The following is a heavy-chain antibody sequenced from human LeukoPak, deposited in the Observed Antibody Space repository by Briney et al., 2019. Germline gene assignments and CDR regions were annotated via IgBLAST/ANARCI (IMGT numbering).Heavy chain of an antibody. J-gene: IGHJ4*02. V-gene: IGHV1-46*03. D-gene: IGHD6-6*01. CDR1: GYTFTSYY. CDR3: ARVVSSSSSKGLLGY. Sequence: ASVKVSCKASGYTFTSYYMHWVRQAPGQGLEWMGIINPSGGSTSYAQKFQGRVTMTRDKSTSTVYMELSSLRSEDTAVYYCARVVSSSSSKGLLGYWGQGTLVTVSS. CDR2: INPSGGST.